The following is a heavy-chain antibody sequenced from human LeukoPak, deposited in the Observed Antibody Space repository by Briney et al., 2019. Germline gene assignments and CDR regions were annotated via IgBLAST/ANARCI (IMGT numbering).Heavy chain of an antibody. J-gene: IGHJ5*02. CDR2: ISGSGGST. Sequence: GGSLRLSCAASGFTFSSYAMSWVRQAPGKGLEWVSAISGSGGSTYYADSVKGRFTISRDNSKNTLYLQMNSLRAEDTAVYYCAKDREYQLLPGNWFDPWGQGTLVTVSS. CDR3: AKDREYQLLPGNWFDP. V-gene: IGHV3-23*01. D-gene: IGHD2-2*01. CDR1: GFTFSSYA.